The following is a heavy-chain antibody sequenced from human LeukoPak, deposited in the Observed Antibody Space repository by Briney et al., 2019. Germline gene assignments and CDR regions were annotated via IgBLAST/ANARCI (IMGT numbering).Heavy chain of an antibody. Sequence: GGSLRLSCAASGFTFSSYSMNWVRQAPGKGLEGVSSISSSSSYIYYADSVKGRFTISRDNAKNSLYLQMNSLRAEVTAVYYCARGITIFGVVDTLDYWGQGTLVTVSS. D-gene: IGHD3-3*01. V-gene: IGHV3-21*01. J-gene: IGHJ4*02. CDR2: ISSSSSYI. CDR1: GFTFSSYS. CDR3: ARGITIFGVVDTLDY.